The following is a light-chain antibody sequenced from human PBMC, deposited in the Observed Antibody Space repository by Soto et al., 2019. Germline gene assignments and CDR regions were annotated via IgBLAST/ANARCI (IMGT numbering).Light chain of an antibody. CDR2: GAS. V-gene: IGKV3-20*01. CDR3: QQYGSSRWT. CDR1: QSVSSSY. J-gene: IGKJ1*01. Sequence: EIVLTQSPGTLSLSPGERATLSCRAGQSVSSSYLAWYQQNRGQAPRLLIYGASSRAPGIPDRFGGSGSGTEFTLTISRLEPEDFAVYYCQQYGSSRWTFGQGPKVEI.